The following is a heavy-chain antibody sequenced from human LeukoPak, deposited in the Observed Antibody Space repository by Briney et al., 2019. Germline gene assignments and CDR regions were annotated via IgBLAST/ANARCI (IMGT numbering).Heavy chain of an antibody. J-gene: IGHJ4*02. Sequence: SETLSLTCTVSRGSISTYYWTWIRQPPGKGLEYIGYIHSSGNSNYNPSLKSRVTISVDTSKNQFSLKLNSVSAADTAVYYCGRDREGNWVDYWGQGTLVTVSS. V-gene: IGHV4-59*01. CDR2: IHSSGNS. CDR3: GRDREGNWVDY. CDR1: RGSISTYY. D-gene: IGHD7-27*01.